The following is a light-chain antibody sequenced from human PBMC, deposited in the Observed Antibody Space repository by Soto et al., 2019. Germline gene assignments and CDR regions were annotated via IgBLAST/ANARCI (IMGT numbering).Light chain of an antibody. V-gene: IGKV1-5*01. J-gene: IGKJ1*01. CDR3: RQFKDYLGT. Sequence: IQMTPSPSTLSASVGDRVTITSRASQNIERYMAWYQQEPGRAPSLIILDASTLERGVPSRFSVSGSGTEFTLIISRLQPDDLATYYWRQFKDYLGTCGQGTKVDIK. CDR1: QNIERY. CDR2: DAS.